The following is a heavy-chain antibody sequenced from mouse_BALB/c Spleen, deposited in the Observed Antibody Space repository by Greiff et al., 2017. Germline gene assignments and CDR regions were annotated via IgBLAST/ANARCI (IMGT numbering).Heavy chain of an antibody. V-gene: IGHV2-2*02. J-gene: IGHJ3*01. CDR3: ARRHYDYDALAY. CDR2: IWSGGST. Sequence: VKLMESGPGLVQPSQSLSITCTVSGFSLTSYGVHWVRQSPGKGLEWLGVIWSGGSTDYNAAFISRLSISKDNSKSQVFFKMNSLQANDTAIYYCARRHYDYDALAYWGQGTLVTVSA. CDR1: GFSLTSYG. D-gene: IGHD2-4*01.